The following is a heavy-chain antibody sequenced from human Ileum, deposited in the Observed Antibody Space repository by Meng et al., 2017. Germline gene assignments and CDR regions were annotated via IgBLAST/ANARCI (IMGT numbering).Heavy chain of an antibody. CDR3: AKATYLGSGYYFDY. CDR2: IYSSGRT. D-gene: IGHD3-10*01. CDR1: GDSINRGDHY. J-gene: IGHJ4*02. Sequence: QVQLQESGPGLVKPSQTLSLTFAVSGDSINRGDHYWTWIRQPPGKGPEWMGYIYSSGRTYYTPSLKGRLTISVDTSQSTFSLKLNSVTATDTAVYFCAKATYLGSGYYFDYWGQGALVTVSS. V-gene: IGHV4-30-4*01.